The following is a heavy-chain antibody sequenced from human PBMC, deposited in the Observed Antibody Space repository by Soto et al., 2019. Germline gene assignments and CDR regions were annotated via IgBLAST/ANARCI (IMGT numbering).Heavy chain of an antibody. V-gene: IGHV4-31*03. Sequence: QVQLQESGPGLVKPSQTLSLTCTVSGGSISSGGYYWSWIRQHPGKGLEWIGYIYYSRSTYYNPSLKSRFNISVDTSKNRFSMKLSSVTAADAAVYYCAIDEGGGFDYWGQGTLVTVSS. J-gene: IGHJ4*02. D-gene: IGHD3-16*01. CDR3: AIDEGGGFDY. CDR1: GGSISSGGYY. CDR2: IYYSRST.